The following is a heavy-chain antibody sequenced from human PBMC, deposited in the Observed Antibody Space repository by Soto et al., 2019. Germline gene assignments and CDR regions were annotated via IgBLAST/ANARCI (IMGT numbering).Heavy chain of an antibody. J-gene: IGHJ3*02. CDR3: ASPTTVTTIGAFDI. CDR1: GGSISSSSYY. V-gene: IGHV4-39*01. D-gene: IGHD4-17*01. Sequence: QLQLQESGPGLVKPSETLSLTCTVSGGSISSSSYYWGWIRQPPGKGLEWIGSIYYSGSTYYNPSLKSRVTISVDTSKNQFSLKLSSVTAADTAVYYCASPTTVTTIGAFDIWGQGTMVTVSS. CDR2: IYYSGST.